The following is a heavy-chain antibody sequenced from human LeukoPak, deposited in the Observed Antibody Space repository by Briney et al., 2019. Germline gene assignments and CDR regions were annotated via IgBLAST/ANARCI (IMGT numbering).Heavy chain of an antibody. J-gene: IGHJ4*02. CDR2: INHSGST. CDR3: ARTPLKYYYDSSGYFDY. V-gene: IGHV4-34*01. D-gene: IGHD3-22*01. Sequence: SETLSLTCAVYGGSFSGYYWSWIRQPPGKGLEWIGEINHSGSTNYNPSLKSRVTISVDTSKNQFSLKLSSVTAADTAVYYCARTPLKYYYDSSGYFDYWGQGTLVTVSS. CDR1: GGSFSGYY.